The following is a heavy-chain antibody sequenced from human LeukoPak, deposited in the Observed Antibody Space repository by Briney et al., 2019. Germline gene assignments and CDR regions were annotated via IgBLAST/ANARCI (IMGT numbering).Heavy chain of an antibody. CDR3: TTDQAPKSY. V-gene: IGHV3-7*03. CDR2: IRQDGSVK. CDR1: GFSFSNSW. J-gene: IGHJ4*02. Sequence: GGSLRLSCAASGFSFSNSWMSWVRQAPGKGLEWVANIRQDGSVKFYVGSVKGRFTISRDNAENSLYLQMNSLKTEDTAVYYCTTDQAPKSYWGQGTLVTVSS.